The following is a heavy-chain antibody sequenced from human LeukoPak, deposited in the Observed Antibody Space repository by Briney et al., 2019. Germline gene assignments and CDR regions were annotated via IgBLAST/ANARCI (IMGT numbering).Heavy chain of an antibody. CDR2: IHYSGST. CDR1: GHSIRSYY. V-gene: IGHV4-31*03. J-gene: IGHJ4*02. Sequence: KPSATLSLTCPVSGHSIRSYYWSRIRPHPGKGLEWIGYIHYSGSTYYNPSLKSRVSISVSTSKNRFSLQLSSVTAADTAVYYCARVIGYDQLDYWGQGTLVTVSS. D-gene: IGHD5-12*01. CDR3: ARVIGYDQLDY.